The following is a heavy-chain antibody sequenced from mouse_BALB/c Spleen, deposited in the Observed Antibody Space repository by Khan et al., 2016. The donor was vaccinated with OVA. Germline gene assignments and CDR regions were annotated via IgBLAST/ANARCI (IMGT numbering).Heavy chain of an antibody. CDR2: MFPGDGST. Sequence: QVQLQQSGAELVKPGASVKLSCKASGYTFTSYDINWLRQRPEQGLEWIGWMFPGDGSTKYNENFKGKATLTTDKSSSTAYMQISRLTSEASGGYFCARGGYGGFAYWGQGTLVTVSA. CDR1: GYTFTSYD. CDR3: ARGGYGGFAY. V-gene: IGHV1-85*01. J-gene: IGHJ3*01. D-gene: IGHD2-14*01.